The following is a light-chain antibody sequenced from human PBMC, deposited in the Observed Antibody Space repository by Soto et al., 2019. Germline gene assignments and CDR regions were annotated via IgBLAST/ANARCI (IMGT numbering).Light chain of an antibody. CDR3: QQYNSPIT. CDR1: QDIDTW. Sequence: DIPMTQYPYTRSASVGDRVTITCRASQDIDTWLAWYQQKPGQAPKLLIYGASSLEPGVPSRFSGSGSGTEFTLTITSLQPDDFATYYCQQYNSPITFGQGTRLDIK. J-gene: IGKJ5*01. CDR2: GAS. V-gene: IGKV1-5*03.